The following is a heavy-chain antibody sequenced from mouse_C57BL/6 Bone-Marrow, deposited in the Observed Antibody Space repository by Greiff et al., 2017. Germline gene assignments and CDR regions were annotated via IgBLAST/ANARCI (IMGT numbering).Heavy chain of an antibody. CDR1: GYTFTDYE. V-gene: IGHV1-15*01. CDR2: IDPETGGT. CDR3: TRLGPYYNGSSY. Sequence: QVQLQQSGAELVRPGASVTLSCKASGYTFTDYEMHWVKQTPVHGLEWIGAIDPETGGTAYNQKFKGKAILTADKSSSTAYMELRSLTSEDSAVYYCTRLGPYYNGSSYWGQGTTLTVSS. D-gene: IGHD1-1*01. J-gene: IGHJ2*01.